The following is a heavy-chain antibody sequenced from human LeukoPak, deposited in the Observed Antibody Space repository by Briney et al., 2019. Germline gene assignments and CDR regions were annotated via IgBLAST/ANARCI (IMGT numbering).Heavy chain of an antibody. D-gene: IGHD2-21*01. J-gene: IGHJ4*02. Sequence: PGGSLRPSCAASGFTSSSFYMEWVRQAPGKGLEWVSRIKGDGSHTTYADSVKGRFTISRDNPKNTLYLQMNYLRVEDTAVYYCSYDHFDYWSRGTLVTVSS. V-gene: IGHV3-74*01. CDR2: IKGDGSHT. CDR3: SYDHFDY. CDR1: GFTSSSFY.